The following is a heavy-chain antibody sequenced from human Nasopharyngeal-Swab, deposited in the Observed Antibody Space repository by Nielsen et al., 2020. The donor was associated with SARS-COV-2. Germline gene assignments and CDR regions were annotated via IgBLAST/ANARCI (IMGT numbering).Heavy chain of an antibody. CDR1: GYTFTSYG. Sequence: ASVKVSCKASGYTFTSYGISWVRQAPGQGLEWMGWISAYNGNTNYAQKLQGRVTMTTDTSTSTAYMELRSLRSDDTAVYYCARDSIVLMVYAPHYYYYYIDVWRKGTTFTVSS. CDR3: ARDSIVLMVYAPHYYYYYIDV. D-gene: IGHD2-8*01. J-gene: IGHJ6*03. CDR2: ISAYNGNT. V-gene: IGHV1-18*01.